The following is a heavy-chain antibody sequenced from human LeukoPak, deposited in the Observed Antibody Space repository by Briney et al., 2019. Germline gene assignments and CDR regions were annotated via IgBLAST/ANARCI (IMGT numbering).Heavy chain of an antibody. Sequence: SGPTLVNPTQTLTLTCTFSGFSLSTSGVGVGWIRQPPVKALEGLALIYWDDDKRYSPSLKSRLTITNDTSKTQVVLKMPNMDSEDTATYYCTRQVNNYYYMDVWGKGTTVTVSS. D-gene: IGHD3-10*01. CDR1: GFSLSTSGVG. V-gene: IGHV2-5*02. CDR3: TRQVNNYYYMDV. CDR2: IYWDDDK. J-gene: IGHJ6*03.